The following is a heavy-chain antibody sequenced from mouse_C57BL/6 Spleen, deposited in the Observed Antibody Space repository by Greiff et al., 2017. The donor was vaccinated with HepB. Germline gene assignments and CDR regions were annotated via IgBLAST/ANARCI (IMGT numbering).Heavy chain of an antibody. CDR1: GYTFTSYW. D-gene: IGHD2-5*01. V-gene: IGHV1-61*01. J-gene: IGHJ2*01. CDR3: ARSGYYSNHVDY. CDR2: IYPSDSET. Sequence: QVQLKQPGAELVRPGSSVKLSCKASGYTFTSYWMDWVKQRPGQGLEWIGNIYPSDSETHYNQKFKDKATLTVDKSSSTAYMQLSSLTSEDSAVYYCARSGYYSNHVDYWGQGTTLTVSS.